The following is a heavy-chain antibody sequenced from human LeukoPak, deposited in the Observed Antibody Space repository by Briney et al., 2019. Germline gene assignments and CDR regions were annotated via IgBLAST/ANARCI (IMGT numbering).Heavy chain of an antibody. V-gene: IGHV3-33*03. CDR2: ISYDGSNK. Sequence: GGSLRLSCAASGFTFSSYGMHWVRQAPGKGLEWVAVISYDGSNKYYADSVKGRFTISRDNSKNALYLQMNSLRVEDTAVYYCAKGRTLVGGSTRSYDYWGQGTLVTVSS. CDR1: GFTFSSYG. CDR3: AKGRTLVGGSTRSYDY. J-gene: IGHJ4*02. D-gene: IGHD1-26*01.